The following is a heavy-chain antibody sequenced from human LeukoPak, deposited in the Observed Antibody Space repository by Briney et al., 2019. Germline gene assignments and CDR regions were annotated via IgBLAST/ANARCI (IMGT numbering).Heavy chain of an antibody. CDR2: INHSGST. CDR3: ARGTTLYYGSGSPPLGY. CDR1: GGSFSGYY. Sequence: PSETLSLTCAVYGGSFSGYYWSWIRQPPGKGLEWIGEINHSGSTNYNPSLKSRVTISVDTSKNQFSLKLSSVTAADTAVYYCARGTTLYYGSGSPPLGYWGQGTLVTVSS. J-gene: IGHJ4*02. V-gene: IGHV4-34*01. D-gene: IGHD3-10*01.